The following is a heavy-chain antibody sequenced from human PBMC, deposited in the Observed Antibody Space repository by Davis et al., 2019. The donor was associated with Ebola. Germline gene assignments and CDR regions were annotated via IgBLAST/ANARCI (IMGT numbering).Heavy chain of an antibody. CDR2: INGGGSVT. D-gene: IGHD3-16*01. CDR1: GLTFGSHA. Sequence: GGSLRLSCATSGLTFGSHAMTWVRQAPGKGLECVSGINGGGSVTYYADSVKGRFTISRDNSKNTLYLQMNRLTPEDTAVYYCAKGGDICGKNRQYFFDYWGQGTLVTVSS. CDR3: AKGGDICGKNRQYFFDY. J-gene: IGHJ4*02. V-gene: IGHV3-23*01.